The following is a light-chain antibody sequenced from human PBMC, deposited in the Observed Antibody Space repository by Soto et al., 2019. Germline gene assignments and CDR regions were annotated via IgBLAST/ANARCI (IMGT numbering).Light chain of an antibody. CDR1: QSISTW. CDR3: QHYDSYPYT. CDR2: DAS. Sequence: DIQMTQSPSTLSASVGDTVTITCRASQSISTWMAWYQQKPGKAPKLLMFDASTLSGGVPSRFSGSASGTAFTLAISSLQPDDFATYYFQHYDSYPYTFGQGTKVEI. V-gene: IGKV1-5*01. J-gene: IGKJ2*01.